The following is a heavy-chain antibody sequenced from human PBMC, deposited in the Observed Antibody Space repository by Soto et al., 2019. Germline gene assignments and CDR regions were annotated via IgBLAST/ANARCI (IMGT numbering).Heavy chain of an antibody. Sequence: EVQLVESGGGLVQPGGSLRLSCAASGFTFSSFWMSWVRQAPGKGLEWVANIKSDGSETYYVDSVKGRFTISRDNVKNSLYLQMNSLRAEDTAVYYCARAPTYYDFWSCYKYLQYWGQGTLVTVSS. V-gene: IGHV3-7*01. D-gene: IGHD3-3*01. J-gene: IGHJ1*01. CDR2: IKSDGSET. CDR3: ARAPTYYDFWSCYKYLQY. CDR1: GFTFSSFW.